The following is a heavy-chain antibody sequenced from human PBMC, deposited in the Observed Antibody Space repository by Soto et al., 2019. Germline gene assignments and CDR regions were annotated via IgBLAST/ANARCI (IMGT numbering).Heavy chain of an antibody. V-gene: IGHV1-2*02. CDR1: GYTFTGYY. J-gene: IGHJ4*02. CDR3: ARGWGEWLVYFDY. D-gene: IGHD6-19*01. CDR2: IIPNIGGA. Sequence: GASVKVSCKASGYTFTGYYMHWVRQAPGQGLEWMGWIIPNIGGANYAQKFQGRVTITTDESMSTAYMELSSLRSEDTAVYYCARGWGEWLVYFDYWGQGTLVTVSS.